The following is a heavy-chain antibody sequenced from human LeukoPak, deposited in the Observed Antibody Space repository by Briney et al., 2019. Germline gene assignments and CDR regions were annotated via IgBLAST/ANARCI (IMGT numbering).Heavy chain of an antibody. V-gene: IGHV1-2*02. CDR1: VYTFSGYY. D-gene: IGHD2/OR15-2a*01. CDR2: INPKNGGT. J-gene: IGHJ6*03. CDR3: YMDV. Sequence: ASVTVSCTASVYTFSGYYVNWVRQAPGQGLEWVGWINPKNGGTHFAQTFQGRVTMTRDTSISTAYYCTRSLDSSMAAYFYYYMDVWGEGTTITVSS.